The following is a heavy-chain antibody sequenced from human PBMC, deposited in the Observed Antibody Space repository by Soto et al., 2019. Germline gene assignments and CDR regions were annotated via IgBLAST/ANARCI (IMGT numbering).Heavy chain of an antibody. CDR1: GYSFTSYW. CDR2: IDPSDSYT. J-gene: IGHJ6*02. CDR3: ARHRGRIAAAGTSSYYYYGMGV. V-gene: IGHV5-10-1*01. D-gene: IGHD6-13*01. Sequence: GESLKISCKGSGYSFTSYWISWVRQMPGKGLEWMGRIDPSDSYTNYSPSFQGHVTISADKSISTAYLQWSSLKASDTAMYYCARHRGRIAAAGTSSYYYYGMGVCRQRPTFT.